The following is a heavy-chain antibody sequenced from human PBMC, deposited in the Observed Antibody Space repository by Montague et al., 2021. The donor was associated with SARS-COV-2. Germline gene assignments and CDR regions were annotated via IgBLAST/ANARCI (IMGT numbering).Heavy chain of an antibody. Sequence: SETLSLTCTVSGGSVSSGSYYWSWIRQPPGKGLEWIGYIYYSGSTNYNPSLKSRVTISVDTSKNQFSLKLSSVTAADTAVYYCARDPWRITIFGVVTRYGMAVRGQGTTVTVSS. V-gene: IGHV4-61*01. CDR1: GGSVSSGSYY. D-gene: IGHD3-3*01. CDR2: IYYSGST. J-gene: IGHJ6*02. CDR3: ARDPWRITIFGVVTRYGMAV.